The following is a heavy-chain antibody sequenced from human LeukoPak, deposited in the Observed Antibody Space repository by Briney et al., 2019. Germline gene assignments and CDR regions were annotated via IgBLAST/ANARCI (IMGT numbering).Heavy chain of an antibody. CDR3: ARDYRLRCSGSSWYPYY. CDR2: ISAYNGNT. CDR1: GYTFTGYY. Sequence: ASVKVSCKASGYTFTGYYMHWVRQAPGQGLEWMGWISAYNGNTNYAQKLQGRVTMTTDTSTSTAYMELRSLRSDDTAVYYCARDYRLRCSGSSWYPYYWGQGTLVTVSS. V-gene: IGHV1-18*04. D-gene: IGHD1-26*01. J-gene: IGHJ4*02.